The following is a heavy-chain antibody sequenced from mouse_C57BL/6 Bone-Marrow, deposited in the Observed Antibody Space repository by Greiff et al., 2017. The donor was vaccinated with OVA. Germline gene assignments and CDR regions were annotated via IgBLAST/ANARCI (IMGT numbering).Heavy chain of an antibody. V-gene: IGHV1-26*01. D-gene: IGHD1-1*01. CDR3: VYGSSPLYAMDY. J-gene: IGHJ4*01. CDR1: GYTFTDYY. Sequence: EVQLQQSGPELVKPGASVKISCKASGYTFTDYYMNWVKQSHGKSLEWIGDINPNNGGTSYNQKFKGKATLTVDKSSSTAYMELRSLTSEDSAVYYCVYGSSPLYAMDYWGQGISVTVSS. CDR2: INPNNGGT.